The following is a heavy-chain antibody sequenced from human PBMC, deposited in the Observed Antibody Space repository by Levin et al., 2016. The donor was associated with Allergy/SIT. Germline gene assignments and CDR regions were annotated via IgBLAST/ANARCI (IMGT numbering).Heavy chain of an antibody. CDR2: LYSGGGT. D-gene: IGHD1-7*01. CDR1: GFTLSDNY. Sequence: GESLKISCAASGFTLSDNYMTWVRQAPGKGLEWVSLLYSGGGTYYADSVKGRFTISRDNSRNTVYLQMNSLRVADTAVYYCAKDPRPGSTGILSWFDPWGQGTLVTVSS. V-gene: IGHV3-53*01. CDR3: AKDPRPGSTGILSWFDP. J-gene: IGHJ5*02.